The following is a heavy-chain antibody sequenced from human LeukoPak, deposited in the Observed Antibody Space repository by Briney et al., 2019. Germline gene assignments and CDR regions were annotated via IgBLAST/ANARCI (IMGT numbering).Heavy chain of an antibody. CDR1: GYTFTSHF. CDR3: ARVKSYYYHTSDADAFDI. D-gene: IGHD3-22*01. J-gene: IGHJ3*02. CDR2: INPRGGST. V-gene: IGHV1-46*01. Sequence: ASVKVFCKASGYTFTSHFMHWVRQAPGQGLEGMGIINPRGGSTTHTQKIQGRATMPRDTSTSTVYMKLSSLSSEDTAVYYCARVKSYYYHTSDADAFDIWGQGTTVTASS.